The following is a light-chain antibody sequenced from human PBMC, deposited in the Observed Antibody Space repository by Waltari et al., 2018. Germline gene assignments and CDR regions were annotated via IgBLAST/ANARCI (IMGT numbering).Light chain of an antibody. J-gene: IGKJ1*01. Sequence: EIVMTQSPATLSVSPGERATLSCRASQSVSSNLAWYQQKPGQAPRLLIYGASTRATGIPARFSGSGSGTEFTLTISSLQSEDFAVYSCQQRVSRPPWTFGQGTKVEL. V-gene: IGKV3-15*01. CDR3: QQRVSRPPWT. CDR2: GAS. CDR1: QSVSSN.